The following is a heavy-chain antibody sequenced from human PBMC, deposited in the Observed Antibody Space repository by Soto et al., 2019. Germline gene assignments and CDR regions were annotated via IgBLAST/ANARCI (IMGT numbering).Heavy chain of an antibody. CDR2: INPNSGGT. J-gene: IGHJ5*02. D-gene: IGHD2-2*01. CDR3: ARGGSIVVVPAVLNWFDP. V-gene: IGHV1-2*04. Sequence: QVQLVQSGAEVKKPGASVKVSCKASGYTFTGYYMHWVRQAPGQGLDWMGWINPNSGGTNYAQKFQGWVTMTRDTSISTAYMELSRLRSDDTAVYYCARGGSIVVVPAVLNWFDPWGQGTLVTVSS. CDR1: GYTFTGYY.